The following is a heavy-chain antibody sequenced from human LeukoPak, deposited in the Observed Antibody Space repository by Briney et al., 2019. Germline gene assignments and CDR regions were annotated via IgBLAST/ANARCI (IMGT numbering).Heavy chain of an antibody. V-gene: IGHV1-2*02. D-gene: IGHD2-2*01. J-gene: IGHJ6*02. CDR1: GYTFTGYY. Sequence: ASVKVSCKASGYTFTGYYMHWVRQAPGQGLEWMGWINPNSGGTNYAQKFQGRVTVTRDTSISTAYMELSRLRSDDTAVYYCARDDEYQRTYYYYYGMDVWGQGTTVTVSS. CDR2: INPNSGGT. CDR3: ARDDEYQRTYYYYYGMDV.